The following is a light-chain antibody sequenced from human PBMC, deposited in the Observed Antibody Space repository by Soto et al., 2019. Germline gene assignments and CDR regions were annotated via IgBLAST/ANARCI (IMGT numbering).Light chain of an antibody. Sequence: EIVLTQSPATLSLSPGERATLSCRASQSVRSYLAWYQQKPGQAPRLLIYDASHRATGIPARFSGSGSGTDFTLTISSLEPEDFAVYYCQQRSNLPPWTFGQGTKVEIK. V-gene: IGKV3-11*01. CDR1: QSVRSY. J-gene: IGKJ1*01. CDR2: DAS. CDR3: QQRSNLPPWT.